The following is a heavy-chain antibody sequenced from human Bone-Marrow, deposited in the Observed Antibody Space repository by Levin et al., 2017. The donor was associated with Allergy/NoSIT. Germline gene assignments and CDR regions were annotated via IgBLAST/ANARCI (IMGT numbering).Heavy chain of an antibody. Sequence: GGSLRLSCAASGFTFSSYGMSWVRQAPGKGLEWVSSVSGSGVNTFYADSVKGRFTISRDNSKNTLFLQMSSLRAEDTAMYYCAKDPHDYSSGWGDFEYWGQGTLVTVSS. V-gene: IGHV3-23*01. CDR1: GFTFSSYG. CDR2: VSGSGVNT. J-gene: IGHJ4*02. CDR3: AKDPHDYSSGWGDFEY. D-gene: IGHD6-19*01.